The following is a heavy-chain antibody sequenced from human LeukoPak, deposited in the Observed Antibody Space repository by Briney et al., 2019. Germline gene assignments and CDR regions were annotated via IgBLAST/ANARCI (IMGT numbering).Heavy chain of an antibody. J-gene: IGHJ4*02. Sequence: ASVKVSCKVSGYTLTELSMHWVRQAPGKGLEWMGGFDPEDGETIYAQKFQGRVTMTEDTSTDTAYMELSSLRSEDTAVYYCATIPTYYYDSSGYPFDYWGQGTLVTVSS. CDR3: ATIPTYYYDSSGYPFDY. D-gene: IGHD3-22*01. CDR2: FDPEDGET. CDR1: GYTLTELS. V-gene: IGHV1-24*01.